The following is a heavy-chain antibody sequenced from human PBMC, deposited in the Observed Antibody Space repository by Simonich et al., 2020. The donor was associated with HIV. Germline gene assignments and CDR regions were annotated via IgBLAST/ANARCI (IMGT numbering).Heavy chain of an antibody. D-gene: IGHD3-22*01. CDR1: GGSFSGYY. CDR3: ARDSTHSSGYNYYYHGMDV. V-gene: IGHV4-34*12. Sequence: QVQLQQWGAGLLKPSETLSLTCAVYGGSFSGYYWTWIRQPPGKWLEWIWEVFHRVGTYTNPSLRSRLTISLETSKTQFSLKLSSVTAADTAVYFCARDSTHSSGYNYYYHGMDVWGQGTTVTVSS. J-gene: IGHJ6*02. CDR2: VFHRVGT.